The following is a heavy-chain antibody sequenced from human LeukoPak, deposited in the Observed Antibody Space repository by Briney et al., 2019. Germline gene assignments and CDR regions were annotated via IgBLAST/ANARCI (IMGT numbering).Heavy chain of an antibody. D-gene: IGHD2-8*02. V-gene: IGHV4-34*01. J-gene: IGHJ6*01. Sequence: PSETLSLTCAVYGGFFGGYYWTWIRQSPGKGLEWIGEINHSGWTNYNPSLESRVTLSLDASRTQFSLKMNSLTAADTAVYFCARSLLWPTGASESWGQGTTVTVSS. CDR1: GGFFGGYY. CDR2: INHSGWT. CDR3: ARSLLWPTGASES.